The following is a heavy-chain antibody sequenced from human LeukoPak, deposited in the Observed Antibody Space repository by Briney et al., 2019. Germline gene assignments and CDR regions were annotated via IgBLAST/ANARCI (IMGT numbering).Heavy chain of an antibody. J-gene: IGHJ4*02. D-gene: IGHD2-15*01. V-gene: IGHV3-7*01. CDR3: AKVRVGTAHFDY. CDR2: IKQDGSEQ. Sequence: GGSLRLSCAASEFIFSTYWMNWVRQAPGKGLEWVANIKQDGSEQNYVDSVKGRFTVSRDNSKDTLYLQMNSLRPEDTAVYYCAKVRVGTAHFDYWGQGTLVTVSS. CDR1: EFIFSTYW.